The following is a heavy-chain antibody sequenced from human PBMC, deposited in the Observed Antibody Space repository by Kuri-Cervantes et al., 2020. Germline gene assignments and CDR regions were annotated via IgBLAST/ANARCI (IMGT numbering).Heavy chain of an antibody. Sequence: GGSLRLSCAASGFTFSSYAMSWVRQAPGKGLEWVSAISGSGGSTYYADSVKGRFTISRDNSKNTLFVQMNSLRAEDTAVYYCAKADSSGWYFDYWGQGTLVTVYS. CDR2: ISGSGGST. V-gene: IGHV3-23*01. J-gene: IGHJ4*02. CDR1: GFTFSSYA. D-gene: IGHD6-19*01. CDR3: AKADSSGWYFDY.